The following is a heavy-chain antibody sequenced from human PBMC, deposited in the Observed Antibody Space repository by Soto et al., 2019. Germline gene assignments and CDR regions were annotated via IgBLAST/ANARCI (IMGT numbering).Heavy chain of an antibody. CDR3: ARPKTIGAAAGKGWFDP. D-gene: IGHD6-13*01. V-gene: IGHV6-1*01. CDR2: TYYRSKWYY. CDR1: GDSVSSNHAT. J-gene: IGHJ5*02. Sequence: SETLSLTCAISGDSVSSNHATWDWIRQSPSRGLEWLGRTYYRSKWYYDYALSVKSRITINPDTSNNQLSLQLNSVTPDDTAVYYCARPKTIGAAAGKGWFDPWGQGTLVTVSS.